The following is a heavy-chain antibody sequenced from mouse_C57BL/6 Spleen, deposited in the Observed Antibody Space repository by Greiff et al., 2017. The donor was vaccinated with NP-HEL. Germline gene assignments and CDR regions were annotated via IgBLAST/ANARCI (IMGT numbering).Heavy chain of an antibody. CDR2: IRLKSDNYAT. Sequence: EVKLVESGGGLVQPGGSMKLSCVASGFTFSNYWMNWVRQSPEKGLEWVAQIRLKSDNYATHYAESVKGRFTISRDDSKSSVYLQMNNLRAEDTGIYYCTDITTATGYFDVWGTGTTVTVSS. CDR3: TDITTATGYFDV. CDR1: GFTFSNYW. V-gene: IGHV6-3*01. J-gene: IGHJ1*03. D-gene: IGHD1-2*01.